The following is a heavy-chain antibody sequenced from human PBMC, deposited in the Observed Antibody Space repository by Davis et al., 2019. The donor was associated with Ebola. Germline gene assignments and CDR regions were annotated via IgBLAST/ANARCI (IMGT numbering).Heavy chain of an antibody. D-gene: IGHD4-17*01. J-gene: IGHJ4*02. CDR1: GGSITGYH. V-gene: IGHV4-59*12. CDR3: ARVASYGDYFDY. Sequence: MPSETLSLTCTVSGGSITGYHWSWIRQPPGKGLEWIGYIYYSGSTNYNPSLKSRVTISVDTSKNQFSLKLSSVTAADTAVYYCARVASYGDYFDYWGLGTLVTVSS. CDR2: IYYSGST.